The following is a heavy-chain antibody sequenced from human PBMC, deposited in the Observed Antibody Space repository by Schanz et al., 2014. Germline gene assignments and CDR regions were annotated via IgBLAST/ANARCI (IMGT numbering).Heavy chain of an antibody. Sequence: QVQLQESGPGLVKPSQTLSLTCTVSGGSISSGGYYWSWIRQHPGKGLEWIGYISYSGTTYYNPSLKTRVTISVSTXXXXFSLKLSSVTXXXXXXXYCARDALGGPHXXXXXWGQGTLXXVSS. V-gene: IGHV4-31*03. CDR2: ISYSGTT. J-gene: IGHJ5*02. D-gene: IGHD2-8*02. CDR3: ARDALGGPHXXXXX. CDR1: GGSISSGGYY.